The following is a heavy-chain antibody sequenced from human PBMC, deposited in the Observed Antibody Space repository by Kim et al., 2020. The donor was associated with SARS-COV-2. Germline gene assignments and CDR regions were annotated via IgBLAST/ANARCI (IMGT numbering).Heavy chain of an antibody. CDR2: MSVGNGNT. D-gene: IGHD1-1*01. Sequence: ASVKVSCKASGYTFTNYGIHWVCQAPGQRLEWMGWMSVGNGNTKYTQKFQDRVTITKDTSASTVYMELSSLKSEDTAVYYCARGTLGGTLDFWGQGTLVTVSS. J-gene: IGHJ4*02. CDR1: GYTFTNYG. CDR3: ARGTLGGTLDF. V-gene: IGHV1-3*01.